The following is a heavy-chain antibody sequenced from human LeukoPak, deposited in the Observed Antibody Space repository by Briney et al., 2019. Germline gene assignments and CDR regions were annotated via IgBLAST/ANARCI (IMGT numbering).Heavy chain of an antibody. CDR1: GGSISSYY. CDR2: IYTSGIISGNT. Sequence: SETLSLTCTVSGGSISSYYWNWIRQPPGKGLEWIGRIYTSGIISGNTNYNPSLESRVTMSVDASKNQFSLKLTSVTAADTAIYYCARDHYYYDTSGYYSAFETWGQGTMVTVSS. CDR3: ARDHYYYDTSGYYSAFET. J-gene: IGHJ3*02. V-gene: IGHV4-4*07. D-gene: IGHD3-22*01.